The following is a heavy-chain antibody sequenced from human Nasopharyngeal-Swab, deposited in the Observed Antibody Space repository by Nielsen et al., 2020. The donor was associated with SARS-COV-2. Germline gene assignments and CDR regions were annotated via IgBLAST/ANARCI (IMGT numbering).Heavy chain of an antibody. CDR3: AKGRAGAHDSFFDY. CDR2: ISASGGST. V-gene: IGHV3-23*01. Sequence: GESLKISCAASGFTFNVYAMSWVRQAPEKGLEWVSTISASGGSTYYADSVKGRFSISRDNSKNTLYLQMNSLRAEDTAVYYCAKGRAGAHDSFFDYWGQGTLVTVSS. J-gene: IGHJ4*02. CDR1: GFTFNVYA. D-gene: IGHD1-26*01.